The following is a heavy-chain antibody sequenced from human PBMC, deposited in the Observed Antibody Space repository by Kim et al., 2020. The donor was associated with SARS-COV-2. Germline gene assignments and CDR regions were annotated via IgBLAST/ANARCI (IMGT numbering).Heavy chain of an antibody. CDR3: ARSALFRTFDI. CDR2: ST. J-gene: IGHJ3*02. V-gene: IGHV4-4*09. D-gene: IGHD2-21*01. Sequence: STNDIPSLKRRDTISVDTSKNHFSLKLSSVTAADTAVYYCARSALFRTFDIWGQGTMVTVSS.